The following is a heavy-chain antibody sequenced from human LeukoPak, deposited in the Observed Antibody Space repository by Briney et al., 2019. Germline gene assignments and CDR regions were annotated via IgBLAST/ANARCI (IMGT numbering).Heavy chain of an antibody. CDR1: GGSISSGGYY. J-gene: IGHJ4*02. D-gene: IGHD2-15*01. Sequence: SETLSLTCTVSGGSISSGGYYWSWIRQHPGKGLEWIGYIYYSGSTYYNPSLKSRVTISVDTSKNQFSLKLSSVTAADTAVYYCAGEVVLVAAYYFDYWGQGTPVTVSS. V-gene: IGHV4-31*03. CDR2: IYYSGST. CDR3: AGEVVLVAAYYFDY.